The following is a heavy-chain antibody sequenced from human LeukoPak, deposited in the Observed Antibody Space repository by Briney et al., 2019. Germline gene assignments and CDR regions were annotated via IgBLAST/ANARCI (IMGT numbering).Heavy chain of an antibody. CDR2: IIPIFGTA. CDR1: GGTFSSYA. J-gene: IGHJ4*02. Sequence: SVKVSCKASGGTFSSYAISWVRQAPGQGLEWMGRIIPIFGTANYAQKLQGRVTITTNESTSTAYMDLSSLRSEDTAVYYCAREPRVRFLEWPLDYWGQGTLVTVSS. CDR3: AREPRVRFLEWPLDY. D-gene: IGHD3-3*01. V-gene: IGHV1-69*05.